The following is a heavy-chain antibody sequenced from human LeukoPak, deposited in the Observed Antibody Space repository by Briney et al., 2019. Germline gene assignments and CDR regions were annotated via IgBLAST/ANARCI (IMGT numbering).Heavy chain of an antibody. V-gene: IGHV3-30-3*01. J-gene: IGHJ4*02. Sequence: GGSLRLSCAAPGFTFSRYAMHWVRQAPGKGLEWVAVISYDGSNKNYADSVKGRFTISRDNSKNTLYLQMNSLRAEDTAVYYCAKYVQEAYDYVDYWGQGTLVTVSS. D-gene: IGHD3-16*01. CDR1: GFTFSRYA. CDR2: ISYDGSNK. CDR3: AKYVQEAYDYVDY.